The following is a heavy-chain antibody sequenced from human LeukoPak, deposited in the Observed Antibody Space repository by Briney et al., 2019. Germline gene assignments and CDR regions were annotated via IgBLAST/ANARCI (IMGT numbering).Heavy chain of an antibody. CDR3: ATATAKSGSSWGGFDY. D-gene: IGHD1-26*01. Sequence: PGGSLRLSCAASGFTFSNTWMSWVRQAPGKGLEWVGRIKSKADGGTTDYAAPVKDRFTVSRDDSKNTLYLQMNSLKTEDTAVYYCATATAKSGSSWGGFDYWGRGTLVTVSS. CDR1: GFTFSNTW. J-gene: IGHJ4*02. CDR2: IKSKADGGTT. V-gene: IGHV3-15*01.